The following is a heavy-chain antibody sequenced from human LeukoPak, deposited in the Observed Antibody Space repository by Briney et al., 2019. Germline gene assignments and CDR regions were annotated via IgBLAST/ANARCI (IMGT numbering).Heavy chain of an antibody. CDR2: ISGSGGST. V-gene: IGHV3-23*01. CDR1: GFTFSSYA. CDR3: ASMIVVVRDYFDY. D-gene: IGHD3-22*01. Sequence: GGSLRLSCAASGFTFSSYAMSWVRQAPGKGLEWVSAISGSGGSTYYADSVKGRFTISRDNSKNTLYLQMNSLGAEDTAVYYCASMIVVVRDYFDYWGQGTLVTVSS. J-gene: IGHJ4*02.